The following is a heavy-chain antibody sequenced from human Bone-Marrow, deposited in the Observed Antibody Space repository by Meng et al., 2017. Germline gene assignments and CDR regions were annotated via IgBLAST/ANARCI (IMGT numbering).Heavy chain of an antibody. V-gene: IGHV3-13*01. CDR1: GFIFSTYD. CDR2: IGTIDDT. Sequence: EVHLVESGGNLVQPGGSLRLSCAASGFIFSTYDMHWVRQAAGKGLEWVSAIGTIDDTYYSDSVKGRFTISRENGKNSLYLQMNSLRAGDTAVYYCARDGDYWGQGTLVTVSS. J-gene: IGHJ4*02. CDR3: ARDGDY.